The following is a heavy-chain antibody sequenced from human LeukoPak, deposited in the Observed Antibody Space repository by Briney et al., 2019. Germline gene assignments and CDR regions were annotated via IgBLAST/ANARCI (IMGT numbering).Heavy chain of an antibody. D-gene: IGHD3-16*01. CDR2: IYPGDSAT. CDR3: AIFDFLFGEITQWFDP. Sequence: GESLKISCKGSGYHFTVYWIGWVRQMPGKGLEWMGIIYPGDSATRYSPSFQGQVTISADKSISTAYLQWSSLKASDTAIYYCAIFDFLFGEITQWFDPWGQGTPVTVSS. V-gene: IGHV5-51*01. CDR1: GYHFTVYW. J-gene: IGHJ5*02.